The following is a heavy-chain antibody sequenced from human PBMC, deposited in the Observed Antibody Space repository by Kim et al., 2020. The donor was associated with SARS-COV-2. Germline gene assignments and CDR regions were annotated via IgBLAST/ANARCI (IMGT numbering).Heavy chain of an antibody. D-gene: IGHD6-13*01. CDR2: IYYSGST. Sequence: SETLSLTCTVSGGSISSSSYYWGWIRQPPGKGLEWIGSIYYSGSTYYNPSLKSRVTISVDTSKNQFSLKLSSVTAADTAVYYCARGAPSAAGRLYAYWGQGTLVTVSS. CDR3: ARGAPSAAGRLYAY. J-gene: IGHJ4*02. CDR1: GGSISSSSYY. V-gene: IGHV4-39*01.